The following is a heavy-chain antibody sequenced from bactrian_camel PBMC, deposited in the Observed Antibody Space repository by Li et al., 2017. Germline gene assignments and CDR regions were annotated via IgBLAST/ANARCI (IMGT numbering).Heavy chain of an antibody. CDR3: ARAYDITWPIFAY. Sequence: VQLVESGGDLVQPGGSLRLSCAASGFTFNSYAMTWVRQAPGKGLEWVSTIISSGGTYYAASVKGRFTISRDNAKRTLDLQLNSVKTEDTGMYYCARAYDITWPIFAYWGQGTQVT. D-gene: IGHD1*01. J-gene: IGHJ4*01. CDR2: IISSGGT. V-gene: IGHV3S31*01. CDR1: GFTFNSYA.